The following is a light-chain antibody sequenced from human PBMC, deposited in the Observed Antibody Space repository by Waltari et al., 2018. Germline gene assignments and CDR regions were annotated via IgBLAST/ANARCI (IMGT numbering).Light chain of an antibody. CDR2: GTS. J-gene: IGLJ3*02. CDR1: GSNLGAGYD. CDR3: QSYDTTLSVV. V-gene: IGLV1-40*01. Sequence: QSVLTQPPSVSGAPGQKVTISCTGSGSNLGAGYDVHWYQQIPRAAPKLLIYGTSSRPLGVPDRFFGSTSGTSASLAITGLQAEDEADYYCQSYDTTLSVVFGGGTKLTVL.